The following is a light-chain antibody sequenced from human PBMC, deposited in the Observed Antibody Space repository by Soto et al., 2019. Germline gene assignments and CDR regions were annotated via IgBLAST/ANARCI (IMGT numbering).Light chain of an antibody. V-gene: IGLV2-14*01. CDR2: DVS. Sequence: QSALTQPASVSGSPGQSITISCTGTSSDVGGYNYVSWYQQHPGKAPKLMIYDVSNRPSGVSNRFSGSKSGNTASLTISGLQAEDEADYYCSSYTSSSTLVFGGGPKLNVL. CDR1: SSDVGGYNY. J-gene: IGLJ2*01. CDR3: SSYTSSSTLV.